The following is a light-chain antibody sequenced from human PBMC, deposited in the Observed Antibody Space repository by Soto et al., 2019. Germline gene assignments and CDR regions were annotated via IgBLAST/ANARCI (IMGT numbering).Light chain of an antibody. V-gene: IGLV1-44*01. Sequence: QPVLTQPPSASGTPGQRVTISCSGSSSNIGSNTVNWYQQLPGTAPKLLIYSNNQRPSGVPDRFSGSKSGTSASLAISGLQSEDEAYYYCAAWDDSLNGYVFGTGTKVTGL. CDR3: AAWDDSLNGYV. J-gene: IGLJ1*01. CDR2: SNN. CDR1: SSNIGSNT.